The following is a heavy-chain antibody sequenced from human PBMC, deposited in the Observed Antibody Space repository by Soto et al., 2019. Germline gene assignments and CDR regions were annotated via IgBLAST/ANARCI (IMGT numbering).Heavy chain of an antibody. CDR2: IYYTGNT. V-gene: IGHV4-39*01. Sequence: QVQLQESGPGLVKPSETVSLSCTVSGGSTSSTTYYWGWVRQPPGKGLEWIGAIYYTGNTYYTPHLRSRVAISRDTSMNQFSLNLNSVTAADTAVYVCARQTGAFGYYFDYWGQGTLVTVSS. J-gene: IGHJ4*02. CDR3: ARQTGAFGYYFDY. D-gene: IGHD3-3*02. CDR1: GGSTSSTTYY.